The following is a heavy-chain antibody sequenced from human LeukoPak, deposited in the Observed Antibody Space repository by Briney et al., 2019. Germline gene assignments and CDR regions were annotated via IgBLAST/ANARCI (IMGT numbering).Heavy chain of an antibody. J-gene: IGHJ4*02. D-gene: IGHD4-17*01. CDR2: IYYSGST. CDR3: ARQRKYGDYGDFDY. CDR1: GGSISSYY. V-gene: IGHV4-59*08. Sequence: SETLSLTCTVPGGSISSYYWSWIRQPPGKGLEWIGYIYYSGSTNYNPSLKSRVTISVDTSKNQFSLKLSSVTAADTAVYYCARQRKYGDYGDFDYWGQGTLVTVSS.